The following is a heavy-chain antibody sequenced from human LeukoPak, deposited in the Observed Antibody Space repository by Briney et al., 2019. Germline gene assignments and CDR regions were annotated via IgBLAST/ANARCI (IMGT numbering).Heavy chain of an antibody. Sequence: QPGGSLRLSCAASAFTFSSYAMSWVRQAPGKGLEWVSAISGSGGSTYYADSVKGRFTISRDNSKNTLYLQMNSLRAEDMAVYYCAQVHLFFDYWGQGTLVTVSS. CDR1: AFTFSSYA. D-gene: IGHD3-3*02. CDR2: ISGSGGST. CDR3: AQVHLFFDY. V-gene: IGHV3-23*01. J-gene: IGHJ4*02.